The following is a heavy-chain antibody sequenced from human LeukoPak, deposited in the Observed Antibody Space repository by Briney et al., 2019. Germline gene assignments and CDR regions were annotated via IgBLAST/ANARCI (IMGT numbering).Heavy chain of an antibody. J-gene: IGHJ3*02. V-gene: IGHV4-38-2*02. CDR1: GYSTTSGYF. CDR2: IHHSGST. Sequence: SETLSLTCTVSGYSTTSGYFWGWIRQPPGKGLEWIGSIHHSGSTYYNPSLKSRITISIDTSKNQFSLKLSPVTAADTAVYYCAREMDYYDSSGYDAFDIWGQGTMVTVS. CDR3: AREMDYYDSSGYDAFDI. D-gene: IGHD3-22*01.